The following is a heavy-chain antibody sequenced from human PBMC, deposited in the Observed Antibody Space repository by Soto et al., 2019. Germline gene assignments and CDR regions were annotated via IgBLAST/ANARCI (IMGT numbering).Heavy chain of an antibody. J-gene: IGHJ3*02. CDR3: ACDVCRGSSSMYLDAFDI. D-gene: IGHD6-13*01. CDR1: GFTLSAYW. V-gene: IGHV3-7*05. Sequence: EVQLEESGGDLVQPGGSLRLSCAASGFTLSAYWMTWVRQAPGKGLEWVANINRDGSKKYYLDSVRGRFTISRDNVGNSMYLQMDRLRADDTALYDCACDVCRGSSSMYLDAFDIWGQGTMVTVSS. CDR2: INRDGSKK.